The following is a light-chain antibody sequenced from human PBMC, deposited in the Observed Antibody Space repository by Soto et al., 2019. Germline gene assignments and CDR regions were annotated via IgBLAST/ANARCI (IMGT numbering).Light chain of an antibody. Sequence: EIVLTQSPGTLSLSPGERATLSCRASQSVSSSYLAWYQQKPGQAPRLLIYGASSRATGIPDTFSGSGSGTDFTLTISRLEPEDFAVYYCQQYCSSPPLTFGGGTKVEIK. CDR3: QQYCSSPPLT. J-gene: IGKJ4*01. V-gene: IGKV3-20*01. CDR2: GAS. CDR1: QSVSSSY.